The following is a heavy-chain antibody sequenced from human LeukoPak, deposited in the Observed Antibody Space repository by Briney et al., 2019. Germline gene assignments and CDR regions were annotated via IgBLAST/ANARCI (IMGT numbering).Heavy chain of an antibody. CDR2: ISSSGSTI. V-gene: IGHV3-48*03. CDR1: GFTFSSYE. CDR3: ATTLYSSSWLSAYYYYYYMDV. D-gene: IGHD6-13*01. Sequence: GGSPRLSCAASGFTFSSYEMNWVRQAPGKGPEWVSYISSSGSTIYYADSVKDRFTISRDNAKNSLYLQMNSLRAEDTAVYYCATTLYSSSWLSAYYYYYYMDVWGKGTTVTVSS. J-gene: IGHJ6*03.